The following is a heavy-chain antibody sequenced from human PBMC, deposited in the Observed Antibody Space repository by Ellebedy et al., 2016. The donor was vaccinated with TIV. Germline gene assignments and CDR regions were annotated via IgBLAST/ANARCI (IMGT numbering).Heavy chain of an antibody. CDR1: GGSISSGGYY. Sequence: SETLSLTCTVSGGSISSGGYYWSWIRQHPGKGLEWIGYIYYSGSIYYNPSLKRRVTISVDTSKNQFSLKLSSVTAADTAVYYCATLTQVTTIIGYWGQGTLVTVSS. J-gene: IGHJ4*02. CDR2: IYYSGSI. D-gene: IGHD4-17*01. CDR3: ATLTQVTTIIGY. V-gene: IGHV4-31*03.